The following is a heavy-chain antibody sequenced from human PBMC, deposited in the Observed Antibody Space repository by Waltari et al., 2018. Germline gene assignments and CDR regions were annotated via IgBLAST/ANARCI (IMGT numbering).Heavy chain of an antibody. J-gene: IGHJ4*02. CDR2: IYHSGST. CDR1: GGSISSSNW. V-gene: IGHV4-4*02. D-gene: IGHD3-10*01. Sequence: QVQLQESGPGLVKPSGTLSLTCAVSGGSISSSNWWSWVRQPPGKGLEWIGEIYHSGSTNYNPSLKSRVPISVDKSKNQFSLKLSSVTAADTAVYYCARNPFMVQGVIQSPFDYWGQGTLVTVSS. CDR3: ARNPFMVQGVIQSPFDY.